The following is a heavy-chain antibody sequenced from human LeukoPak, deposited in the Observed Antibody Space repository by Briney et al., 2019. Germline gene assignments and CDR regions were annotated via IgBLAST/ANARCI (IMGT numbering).Heavy chain of an antibody. CDR3: ARSGRLGTFDI. V-gene: IGHV5-51*01. CDR2: IYSDDSDT. J-gene: IGHJ3*02. D-gene: IGHD1-26*01. Sequence: GESLKISCKGSGSRFTSYWIGWVRPLPGKGLEWMGIIYSDDSDTRYSPSFHGQVTISADKSISTAYLQWSGLKASDTAMYYCARSGRLGTFDIWGQGTVVTVSS. CDR1: GSRFTSYW.